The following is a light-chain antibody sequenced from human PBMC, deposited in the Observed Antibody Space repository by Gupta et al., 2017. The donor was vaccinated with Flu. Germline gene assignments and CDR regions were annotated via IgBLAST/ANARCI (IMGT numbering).Light chain of an antibody. J-gene: IGLJ3*02. CDR2: GNT. CDR3: QSYDSSLSGWV. CDR1: SSNIGARD. Sequence: RVTISCPGTSSNIGARDVKWYQQLPGTAPKVLIYGNTNRPSGVPGRFAGSKSGTSASLAITGLQAEDEAAYYCQSYDSSLSGWVFGGGTMLTVL. V-gene: IGLV1-40*01.